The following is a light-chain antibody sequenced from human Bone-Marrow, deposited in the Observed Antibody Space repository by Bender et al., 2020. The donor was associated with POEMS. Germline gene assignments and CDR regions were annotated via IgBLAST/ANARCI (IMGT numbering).Light chain of an antibody. CDR3: YSSADDNLL. J-gene: IGLJ2*01. V-gene: IGLV3-27*01. CDR2: KDT. CDR1: LLANKY. Sequence: SYELTQPSSESVSPGQTAKITCSGHLLANKYGRWFQQRPGQAPVLLIYKDTERPSEIPERFSGSRSGTTLTLTVSGARSEDEADYYCYSSADDNLLFGGGTKLTVL.